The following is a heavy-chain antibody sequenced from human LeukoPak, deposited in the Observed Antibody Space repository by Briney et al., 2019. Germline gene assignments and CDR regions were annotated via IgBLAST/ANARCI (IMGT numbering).Heavy chain of an antibody. J-gene: IGHJ5*02. CDR3: ARGASGGTGDWFDL. Sequence: GASVKVSFKASGYTFTSYYMHWVRQAPGQGLEWMGIINPSGGSTSYAQRFQGRLTVSRDTSTSTVYMELSSLTSEDTAAYYCARGASGGTGDWFDLWGQGTLVTVSS. V-gene: IGHV1-46*01. D-gene: IGHD3-10*01. CDR2: INPSGGST. CDR1: GYTFTSYY.